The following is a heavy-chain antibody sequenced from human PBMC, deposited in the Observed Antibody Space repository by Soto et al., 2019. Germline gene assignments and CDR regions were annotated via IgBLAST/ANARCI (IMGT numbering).Heavy chain of an antibody. J-gene: IGHJ4*02. CDR2: INHTGST. D-gene: IGHD7-27*01. V-gene: IGHV4-34*01. CDR1: GGSFSGYY. Sequence: QVQLQQWGAGLLKPSETLSLTCAVYGGSFSGYYWSWIRQPPGKGLEWIGDINHTGSTNYNPSLKSLVTISVDTSTNQFSLKLSSVTAADTAVYYCARGWGRIFDYWGQGTLVTVSS. CDR3: ARGWGRIFDY.